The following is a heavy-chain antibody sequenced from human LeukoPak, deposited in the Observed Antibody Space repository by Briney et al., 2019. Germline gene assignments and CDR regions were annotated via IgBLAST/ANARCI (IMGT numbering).Heavy chain of an antibody. CDR1: GGSFSGYY. V-gene: IGHV4-34*01. J-gene: IGHJ4*02. CDR3: ARGQYYYGSGSIDY. D-gene: IGHD3-10*01. CDR2: INHSGST. Sequence: SETLSLTCAVYGGSFSGYYWSWIRQPPGKGLEWIGEINHSGSTNYNPSLKSRVTISVDTSKNQFSLKLSSVTAADTAVYYCARGQYYYGSGSIDYWGQGTLVTVSS.